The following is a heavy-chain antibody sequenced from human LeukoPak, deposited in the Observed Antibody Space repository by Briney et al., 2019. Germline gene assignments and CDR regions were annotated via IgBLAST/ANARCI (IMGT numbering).Heavy chain of an antibody. Sequence: GGSLRLSCAASGFTFSSYSMNWVRQAPGEGLEWVSGISGSGGSTYYADSVKGRFTISRGNSKNTLYLQMDSLRAEDTAVYYCAKGLGKATVTPLGYWGQGTLVTVSS. J-gene: IGHJ4*02. V-gene: IGHV3-23*01. CDR1: GFTFSSYS. CDR3: AKGLGKATVTPLGY. CDR2: ISGSGGST. D-gene: IGHD4-11*01.